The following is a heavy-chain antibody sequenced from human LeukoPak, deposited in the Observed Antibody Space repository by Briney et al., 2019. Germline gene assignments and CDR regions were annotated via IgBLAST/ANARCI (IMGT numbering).Heavy chain of an antibody. CDR2: ISWNSGSI. J-gene: IGHJ4*02. CDR3: AKDMRPRYDSSGWDY. V-gene: IGHV3-9*03. CDR1: GFTLDDYA. D-gene: IGHD3-22*01. Sequence: GGSLRLSCAASGFTLDDYAMHWVRQAPGKGLEWVSGISWNSGSIGYADSVKGRFTISRDNAKNSLYLQMNSLRAEDMALYYCAKDMRPRYDSSGWDYWGQGTLVTVSS.